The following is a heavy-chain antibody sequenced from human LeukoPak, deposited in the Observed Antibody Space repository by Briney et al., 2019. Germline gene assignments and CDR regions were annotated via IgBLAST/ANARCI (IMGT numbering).Heavy chain of an antibody. CDR2: MNLNSGAT. V-gene: IGHV1-8*01. CDR1: GYTFTSYD. CDR3: ARGTTRNYGDFDY. J-gene: IGHJ4*02. D-gene: IGHD3-10*01. Sequence: GASVKVSCKASGYTFTSYDFNWLRQATGQGPEWMGWMNLNSGATGYAQKFQGRVTMTRSASINTAYMELSNLRSEDTAVYFCARGTTRNYGDFDYWGQGTLVTVSS.